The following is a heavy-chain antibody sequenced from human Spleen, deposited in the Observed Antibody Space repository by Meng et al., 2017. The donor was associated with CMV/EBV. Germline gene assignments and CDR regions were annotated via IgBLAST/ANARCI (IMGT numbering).Heavy chain of an antibody. Sequence: SETLSLTCAISGDSVSSNSAAWNWIRQSPSRGLEWLGRTYYRSKWYNDYAVSVKSRITINPDTSKNQFSLQLNSVTPEDTAVYYCARTPPDGDYPTYYFDYWGQGTLVTVSS. J-gene: IGHJ4*02. CDR2: TYYRSKWYN. V-gene: IGHV6-1*01. D-gene: IGHD4-17*01. CDR3: ARTPPDGDYPTYYFDY. CDR1: GDSVSSNSAA.